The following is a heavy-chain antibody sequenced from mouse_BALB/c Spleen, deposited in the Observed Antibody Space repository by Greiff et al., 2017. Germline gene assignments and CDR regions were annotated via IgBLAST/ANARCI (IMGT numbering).Heavy chain of an antibody. CDR2: IWSGGST. V-gene: IGHV2-2*02. J-gene: IGHJ2*01. Sequence: VQLQESGPGLVQPSQSLSITCTVSGFSLTSYGVHWVRQSPGKGLEWLGVIWSGGSTDYNAAFISRLSISKDNSKSQVFFKMNSLQANDTAIYYCARNGGLRRDYFDYWGQGTTLTVSS. CDR3: ARNGGLRRDYFDY. D-gene: IGHD2-2*01. CDR1: GFSLTSYG.